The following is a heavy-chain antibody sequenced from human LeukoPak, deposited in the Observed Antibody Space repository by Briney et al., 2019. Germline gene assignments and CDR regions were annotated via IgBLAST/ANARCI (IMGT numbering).Heavy chain of an antibody. CDR3: ARLHYDFWSGYYFDY. J-gene: IGHJ4*02. CDR2: MNPNSGNT. CDR1: GYTFTSYD. Sequence: ASVKASCKASGYTFTSYDINWVRQATGQGLEWMGWMNPNSGNTGYAQKFRGRVTMTRNTSISTAYMELSSLRSEDTAVYYCARLHYDFWSGYYFDYWGQGTLVTVSS. D-gene: IGHD3-3*01. V-gene: IGHV1-8*01.